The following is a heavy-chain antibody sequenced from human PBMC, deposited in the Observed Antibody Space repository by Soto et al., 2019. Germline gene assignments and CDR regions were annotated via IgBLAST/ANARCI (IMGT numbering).Heavy chain of an antibody. CDR2: TYYRSKWYN. V-gene: IGHV6-1*01. D-gene: IGHD6-13*01. Sequence: SQTLSLTCAISGDSVSSNRAAWNWIRQSPSRGLEWLGRTYYRSKWYNDYAVSVKSRITINPDTSKNQFSLQLNSVTPEDTAVYYCAREAIAAADGALFDPWGQGTLVTVSS. J-gene: IGHJ5*02. CDR3: AREAIAAADGALFDP. CDR1: GDSVSSNRAA.